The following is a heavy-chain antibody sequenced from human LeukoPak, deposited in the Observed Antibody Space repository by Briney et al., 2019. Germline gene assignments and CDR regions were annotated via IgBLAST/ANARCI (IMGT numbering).Heavy chain of an antibody. CDR2: ITGRANSYAT. D-gene: IGHD3-10*01. V-gene: IGHV3-73*01. CDR3: TRYLDGGDSRPFDY. J-gene: IGHJ4*02. Sequence: GGSLRLSCAASGFTFSGSTMHWVRQASGRGLEWVGRITGRANSYATAYAASVRGRFTISRDDSKNTAFLQMNSLKTEDTAVYHCTRYLDGGDSRPFDYWGQGTLVTVSS. CDR1: GFTFSGST.